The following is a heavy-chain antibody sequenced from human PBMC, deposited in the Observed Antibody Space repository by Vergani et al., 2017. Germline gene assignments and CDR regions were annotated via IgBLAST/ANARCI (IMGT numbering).Heavy chain of an antibody. CDR2: INPNSGGT. CDR1: GYTFTGYY. CDR3: ARDPTSFWGGNYVYYYYNKDG. V-gene: IGHV1-2*02. Sequence: QVQLVQSGAEVKKPGASVKVSCKASGYTFTGYYMHWVRQAPGQGLEWMGWINPNSGGTNYAQKFQGRVTRTRDTSISTAYMELSRLRSDDTAVYYCARDPTSFWGGNYVYYYYNKDGWGKATTVTVSS. J-gene: IGHJ6*03. D-gene: IGHD3-3*01.